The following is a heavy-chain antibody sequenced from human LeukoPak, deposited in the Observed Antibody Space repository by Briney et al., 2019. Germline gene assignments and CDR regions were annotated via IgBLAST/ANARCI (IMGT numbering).Heavy chain of an antibody. D-gene: IGHD3-10*01. CDR3: ARFGSRGVYYYMDV. J-gene: IGHJ6*03. Sequence: PSETLSLTCAVYGGSFSGYYWSWIRQPPGKGLEWIGEINHSGSTNYNPSLKSRVTISVDTSKNQFSLKLSSVTAADTAVYYCARFGSRGVYYYMDVWGKGTTVTVSS. CDR2: INHSGST. V-gene: IGHV4-34*01. CDR1: GGSFSGYY.